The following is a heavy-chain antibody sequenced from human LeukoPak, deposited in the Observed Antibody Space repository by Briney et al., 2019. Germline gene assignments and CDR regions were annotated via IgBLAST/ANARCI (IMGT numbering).Heavy chain of an antibody. CDR2: INTNTGNP. J-gene: IGHJ4*02. D-gene: IGHD3/OR15-3a*01. Sequence: ASVKVSCKASGYTFTSYAMNWVRQAPGQGLEWMGWINTNTGNPTYVQGFTGRFVFSLDTSVSTAYLQITSLKAEDTAVYYCARGTSGLVTTNDYWGQGTLVTVSS. V-gene: IGHV7-4-1*02. CDR1: GYTFTSYA. CDR3: ARGTSGLVTTNDY.